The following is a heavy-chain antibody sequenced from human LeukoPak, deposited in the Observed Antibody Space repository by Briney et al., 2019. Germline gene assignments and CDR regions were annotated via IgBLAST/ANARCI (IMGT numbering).Heavy chain of an antibody. D-gene: IGHD6-19*01. CDR2: INHSGST. CDR1: GGSFSGYY. V-gene: IGHV4-34*01. J-gene: IGHJ4*02. Sequence: SETLPLTCAVYGGSFSGYYWSWIRQPPGKGLEWIGEINHSGSTNYNPSLKSRVTISVDTSKNQFSLKLSSVTAADTAVYYCARGRNSGWYGGYYFDYWGQGTLVTVSS. CDR3: ARGRNSGWYGGYYFDY.